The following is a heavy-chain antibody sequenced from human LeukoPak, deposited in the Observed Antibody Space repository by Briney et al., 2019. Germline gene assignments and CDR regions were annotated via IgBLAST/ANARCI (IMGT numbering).Heavy chain of an antibody. D-gene: IGHD6-19*01. CDR1: GFTFSSYA. J-gene: IGHJ4*02. V-gene: IGHV3-23*01. Sequence: GGSLRLSCAASGFTFSSYAMSWVRQAPGKGLEWVSAISGSGGSTYYADSVEGRFTISRDNSKNTLYLQMNSLRAEDTAVYYCAKGGGFSGWYDYWGQGTLVTVSS. CDR2: ISGSGGST. CDR3: AKGGGFSGWYDY.